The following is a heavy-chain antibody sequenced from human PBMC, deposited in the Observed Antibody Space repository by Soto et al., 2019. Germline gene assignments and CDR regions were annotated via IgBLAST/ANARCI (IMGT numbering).Heavy chain of an antibody. CDR1: GYTFTSYD. J-gene: IGHJ6*03. CDR2: MNPNSGNT. Sequence: ASVKVSCKASGYTFTSYDINWVRQATGQGLEWMGWMNPNSGNTGYAQKFQGRVTMTRNTSISTAYMELSSLRSEDTAVYYCARGPELSYYYYYYYMDVWGKGTTVTVSS. V-gene: IGHV1-8*01. D-gene: IGHD3-16*02. CDR3: ARGPELSYYYYYYYMDV.